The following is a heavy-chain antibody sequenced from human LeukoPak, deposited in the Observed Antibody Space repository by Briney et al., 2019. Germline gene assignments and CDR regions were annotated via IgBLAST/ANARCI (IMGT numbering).Heavy chain of an antibody. Sequence: PSETLSLTRTVSGGSISTYLWNWIRQPPGKGLEWIGYIYYSGSTNYNPSLKSRVTISVDTSKNQFSLKLTSVTAADTAVYYCARARYGSGSCAFDYWGQGTLLTVSS. CDR1: GGSISTYL. CDR3: ARARYGSGSCAFDY. J-gene: IGHJ4*02. CDR2: IYYSGST. V-gene: IGHV4-59*13. D-gene: IGHD3-10*01.